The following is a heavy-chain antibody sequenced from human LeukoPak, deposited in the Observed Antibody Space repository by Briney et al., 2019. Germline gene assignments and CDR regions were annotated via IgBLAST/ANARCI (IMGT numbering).Heavy chain of an antibody. CDR3: ARAKKRYCSGGSCYYFDY. Sequence: SETLSLTCTVSGGSISSYYWSWIRQPAGKGLEWIGRIYTSGSTNYNPSLKSRVTMSVDTSKNQFSLKLSSVTAADTAVYYCARAKKRYCSGGSCYYFDYWGQGTLVTVSS. V-gene: IGHV4-4*07. CDR1: GGSISSYY. J-gene: IGHJ4*02. D-gene: IGHD2-15*01. CDR2: IYTSGST.